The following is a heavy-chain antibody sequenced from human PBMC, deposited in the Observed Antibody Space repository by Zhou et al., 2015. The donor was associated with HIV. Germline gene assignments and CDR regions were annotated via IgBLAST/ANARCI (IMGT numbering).Heavy chain of an antibody. V-gene: IGHV1-69*06. CDR1: GDTFRNYD. J-gene: IGHJ2*01. CDR2: IIPVFGTA. D-gene: IGHD3/OR15-3a*01. Sequence: QVQLVQSGAEVKKPGSSVKVSCKASGDTFRNYDISWVRQAPGQGLEWMGWIIPVFGTAKYAQKFQGRVSITADRSTSTAYVELRSLTSEDTAVYYCARDRGAXRPDWRYFDLWGRGTLVTVS. CDR3: ARDRGAXRPDWRYFDL.